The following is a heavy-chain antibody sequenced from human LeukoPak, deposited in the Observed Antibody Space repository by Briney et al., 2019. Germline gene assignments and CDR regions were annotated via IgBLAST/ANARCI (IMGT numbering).Heavy chain of an antibody. J-gene: IGHJ3*02. Sequence: PSETLSLTCTVSGGSISSYYWSWIRQPPGKGLEWIGYIYYSGSTNYNPSLKSRVTISVDTSKNQFSLKLGSVTAADTAVYYCARHFSLWRRWLVHAFDIWGQGTMVTVSS. D-gene: IGHD6-19*01. CDR2: IYYSGST. CDR1: GGSISSYY. V-gene: IGHV4-59*08. CDR3: ARHFSLWRRWLVHAFDI.